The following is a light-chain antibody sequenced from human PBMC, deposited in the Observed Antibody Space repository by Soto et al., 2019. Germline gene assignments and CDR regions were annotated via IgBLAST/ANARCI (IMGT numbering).Light chain of an antibody. CDR3: SSYAGSNTWV. CDR2: DVN. J-gene: IGLJ3*02. CDR1: SSDVGNYNY. Sequence: QSVLTQPRSVSGSPGQSVTISCTGTSSDVGNYNYVSWYQQHPGKAPKLMIYDVNKRPSGVPDRFSASKSGNTASLTISGLHAEDEADYYCSSYAGSNTWVFGGGTKLTVL. V-gene: IGLV2-11*01.